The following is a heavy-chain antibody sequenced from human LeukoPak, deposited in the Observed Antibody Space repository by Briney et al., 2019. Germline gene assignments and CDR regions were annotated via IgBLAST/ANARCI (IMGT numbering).Heavy chain of an antibody. CDR1: GGSISSYY. CDR2: IYYSGST. Sequence: SETLSLTCTVSGGSISSYYWSWIRQPPGKGLEWIGYIYYSGSTNYNPSLKSRVTISVDTSKNQFSLKLSSVTAADTAVYYCARGVRARWFDYWGQGTLVTVSS. CDR3: ARGVRARWFDY. V-gene: IGHV4-59*01. D-gene: IGHD4-23*01. J-gene: IGHJ4*02.